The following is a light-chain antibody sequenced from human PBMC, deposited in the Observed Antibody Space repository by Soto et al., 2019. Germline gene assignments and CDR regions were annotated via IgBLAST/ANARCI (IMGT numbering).Light chain of an antibody. CDR1: QDIGNY. CDR2: EAS. Sequence: DIQMTQSPSSLSASIGDRVTMTCQASQDIGNYLNWFQQRPGRAPKLLNSEASHLQPGVPSRFSGRHSGADFTLTISSLLPEDVATYYCQQYEGLPYTFGRGTKLEIK. CDR3: QQYEGLPYT. J-gene: IGKJ2*01. V-gene: IGKV1-33*01.